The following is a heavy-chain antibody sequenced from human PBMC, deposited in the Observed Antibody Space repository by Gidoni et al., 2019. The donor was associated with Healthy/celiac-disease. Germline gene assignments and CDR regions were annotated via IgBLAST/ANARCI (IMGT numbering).Heavy chain of an antibody. CDR2: IYSGGST. Sequence: EVQLVESGGGLVQPGGSLRLSCAASGFPVRSNYMSWVRQAPGKGLEWVSVIYSGGSTYYADSVKGRFTISRDNSKNTLYLQMNSLRAEDTAVYYCAREVLWFGELSTYYYYGMDVWGQGTTVTVSS. CDR3: AREVLWFGELSTYYYYGMDV. CDR1: GFPVRSNY. D-gene: IGHD3-10*01. J-gene: IGHJ6*02. V-gene: IGHV3-66*01.